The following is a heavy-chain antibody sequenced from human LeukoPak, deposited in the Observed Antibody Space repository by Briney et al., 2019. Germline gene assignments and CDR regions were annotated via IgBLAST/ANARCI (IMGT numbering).Heavy chain of an antibody. CDR3: AKDRSCTNDICHGDFDY. Sequence: GGSLRLSCAASGFTFSSYAVSWVRQAPGKGLEGVSSISGSGGSTYSADSVKGRFTISRDNSKNTLYLQMNSLRAEDMALYYCAKDRSCTNDICHGDFDYWGQGTLVTVSS. CDR2: ISGSGGST. D-gene: IGHD2-8*01. CDR1: GFTFSSYA. J-gene: IGHJ4*02. V-gene: IGHV3-23*01.